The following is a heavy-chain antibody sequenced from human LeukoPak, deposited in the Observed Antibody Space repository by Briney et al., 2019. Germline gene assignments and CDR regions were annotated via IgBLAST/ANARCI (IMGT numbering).Heavy chain of an antibody. CDR1: GFTLSSYA. V-gene: IGHV3-23*01. J-gene: IGHJ4*02. Sequence: GGSLRLSCAASGFTLSSYAMSWVRQAPGKGLEWVSAISGSGGSTYYADSVKGRFTISRDNSKNTLHLQMNSLRAEDTAVYYCAKAPAGLGEPFDYWGQGTLVTVSS. D-gene: IGHD3-16*01. CDR2: ISGSGGST. CDR3: AKAPAGLGEPFDY.